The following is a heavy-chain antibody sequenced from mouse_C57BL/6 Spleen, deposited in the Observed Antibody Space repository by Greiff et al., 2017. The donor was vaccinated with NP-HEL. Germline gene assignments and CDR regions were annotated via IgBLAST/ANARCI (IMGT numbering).Heavy chain of an antibody. CDR1: GYTFTSYW. D-gene: IGHD3-2*02. CDR3: ARRSSGFSWFAY. J-gene: IGHJ3*01. V-gene: IGHV1-61*01. CDR2: IYPSDSET. Sequence: VQLQQPGAELVRPGSSVKLSCKASGYTFTSYWMDWVKQRPGQGLEWIGNIYPSDSETHYNQKFKDKATLTVDKSSSTAYMQLSSLTSDDSAVYSCARRSSGFSWFAYWGQGTLVTVSA.